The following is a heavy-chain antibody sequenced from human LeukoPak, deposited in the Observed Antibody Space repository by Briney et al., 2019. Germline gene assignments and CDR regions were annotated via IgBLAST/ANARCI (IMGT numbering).Heavy chain of an antibody. V-gene: IGHV3-23*01. D-gene: IGHD2-15*01. CDR1: GLTFSSQN. CDR2: GGT. Sequence: GGSLRLSCAASGLTFSSQNPHWVRLSPGRGLEWVCGGTLYAGYVKGRFTMSRDNSKNTLSLQMNSLRAEDTAIYFCASRDPCSGDTCYGLRYWGQGTPVTVSS. J-gene: IGHJ4*02. CDR3: ASRDPCSGDTCYGLRY.